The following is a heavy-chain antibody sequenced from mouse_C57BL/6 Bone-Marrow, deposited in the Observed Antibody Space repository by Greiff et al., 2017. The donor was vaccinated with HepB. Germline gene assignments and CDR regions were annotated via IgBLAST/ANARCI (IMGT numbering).Heavy chain of an antibody. J-gene: IGHJ2*01. Sequence: LVESGAELVKPGASVKISCKASGYAFSSYWMNWVKQRPGKGLEWIGQIYPGDGDTNYNGKFKGKATLTADKSSSTAYMQLSSLTSEDSAVYFCARGVLRPSGCYFDYWGQGTTLTVSS. CDR3: ARGVLRPSGCYFDY. V-gene: IGHV1-80*01. CDR2: IYPGDGDT. D-gene: IGHD1-2*01. CDR1: GYAFSSYW.